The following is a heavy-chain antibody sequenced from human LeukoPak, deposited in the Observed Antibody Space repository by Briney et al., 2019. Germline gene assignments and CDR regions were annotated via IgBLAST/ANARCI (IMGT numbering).Heavy chain of an antibody. J-gene: IGHJ4*02. D-gene: IGHD3-9*01. CDR1: GFTFSSYA. Sequence: GGSLRLSCAASGFTFSSYAMSWVRQAPGKGLEWVSAISGSGGSTYYADSVKGRFTISRDNSKNTLYLQMNSLRAEDTAVYYCAKDAGIDWLLSTYYFDYWGQGTLVTVPS. CDR2: ISGSGGST. CDR3: AKDAGIDWLLSTYYFDY. V-gene: IGHV3-23*01.